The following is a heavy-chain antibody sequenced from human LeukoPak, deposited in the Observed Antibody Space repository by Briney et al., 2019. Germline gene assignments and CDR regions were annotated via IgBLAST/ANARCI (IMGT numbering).Heavy chain of an antibody. CDR3: ARGSYYGSGSYYNRAYYFDY. D-gene: IGHD3-10*01. CDR1: GYSISSGYY. Sequence: SETLSLTCTVSGYSISSGYYWGWIRQPPGKGLEWIGSVYHSGSTYYNPSLKSRVTISVDTSKNQFSLKLSSVTAADTAVYYCARGSYYGSGSYYNRAYYFDYWGQGTLVTVSS. J-gene: IGHJ4*02. V-gene: IGHV4-38-2*02. CDR2: VYHSGST.